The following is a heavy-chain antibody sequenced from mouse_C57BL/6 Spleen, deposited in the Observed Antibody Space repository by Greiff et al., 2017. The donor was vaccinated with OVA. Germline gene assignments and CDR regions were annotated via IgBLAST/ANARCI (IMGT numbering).Heavy chain of an antibody. CDR1: GYTFTSYW. V-gene: IGHV1-72*01. J-gene: IGHJ2*01. D-gene: IGHD1-1*01. Sequence: VQLQQPGAELVKPGASVKLSCKASGYTFTSYWMHWVKQRPGRGLEWIGRIDPNSGGTKYNEKFKSKATLTVDKPSSTAYMQLSSLTSEDSAVYYCATLYDSSSYYFDYWGQGTTLTVSS. CDR3: ATLYDSSSYYFDY. CDR2: IDPNSGGT.